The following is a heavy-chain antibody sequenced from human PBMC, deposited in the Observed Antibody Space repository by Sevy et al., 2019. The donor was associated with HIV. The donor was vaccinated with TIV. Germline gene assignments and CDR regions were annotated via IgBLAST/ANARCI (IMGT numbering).Heavy chain of an antibody. CDR3: ANDRALPTVQHSYYYYYGMDV. CDR1: GFTFSSYG. J-gene: IGHJ6*02. Sequence: GGSLRLSCAASGFTFSSYGMHWVRLAPGKGLEWVALISYDGSNKYYADSVKGRFTISRYNSKNTLYLQMNSLRAEDTAVYYCANDRALPTVQHSYYYYYGMDVWGQGTTVTVSS. D-gene: IGHD4-17*01. CDR2: ISYDGSNK. V-gene: IGHV3-30*18.